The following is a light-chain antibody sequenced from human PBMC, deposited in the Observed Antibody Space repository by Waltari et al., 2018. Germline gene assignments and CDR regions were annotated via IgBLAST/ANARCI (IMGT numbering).Light chain of an antibody. V-gene: IGLV4-69*02. Sequence: QVVLTQSPSASASLGASVKLTCTLNSRRRNNAIAWHQQQPDKGPRFLMKVNSDGSHSKGDGIPDRFSGSSSGAERYLTISSLQSEDEADYYCQTWGTGNNWVFGAGTKLTVL. CDR1: SRRRNNA. CDR2: VNSDGSH. CDR3: QTWGTGNNWV. J-gene: IGLJ3*02.